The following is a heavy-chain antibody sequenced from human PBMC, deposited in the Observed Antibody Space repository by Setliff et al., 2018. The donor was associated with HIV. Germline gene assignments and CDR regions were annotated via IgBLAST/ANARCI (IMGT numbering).Heavy chain of an antibody. V-gene: IGHV1-46*01. J-gene: IGHJ5*02. CDR3: AREGHVATPGSSEFDP. D-gene: IGHD2-15*01. CDR2: INPRGGKA. Sequence: ASVKVSCKASGYSFSSYYMHWVRQAPGPGLEWMGIINPRGGKANYAQRFQGRLTVTTDTSTSTVYMELRILTSDDTAIYYCAREGHVATPGSSEFDPWGQGTLVTVSS. CDR1: GYSFSSYY.